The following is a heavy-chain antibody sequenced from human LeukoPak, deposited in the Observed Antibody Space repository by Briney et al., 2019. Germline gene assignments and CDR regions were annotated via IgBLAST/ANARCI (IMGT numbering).Heavy chain of an antibody. J-gene: IGHJ4*02. V-gene: IGHV1-69*13. D-gene: IGHD4-17*01. CDR2: IIPIFGTA. CDR3: APDYGDSSWGGY. CDR1: GGTFISYA. Sequence: GASVKVSCKASGGTFISYAISWVRQAPGQGLEWMGGIIPIFGTANYAQKFQGRVTITADESTSTAYMELSSLRSEDTAVYYCAPDYGDSSWGGYWGQGTLVTVSS.